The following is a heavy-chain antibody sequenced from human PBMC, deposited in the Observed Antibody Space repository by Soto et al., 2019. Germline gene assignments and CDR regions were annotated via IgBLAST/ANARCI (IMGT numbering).Heavy chain of an antibody. CDR3: ATWHLREHAYDI. D-gene: IGHD4-17*01. CDR1: GLTVSGKQY. Sequence: DVQLVESGGGLIQPGGSLRLSCAASGLTVSGKQYMAWVRQAPGKGPEWVSALYDVDGTYYADSVKGRFTTSGDSSKTIVYLQMNSLRPDDTAVYYCATWHLREHAYDIWGQGTAVTVSS. V-gene: IGHV3-53*01. J-gene: IGHJ3*02. CDR2: LYDVDGT.